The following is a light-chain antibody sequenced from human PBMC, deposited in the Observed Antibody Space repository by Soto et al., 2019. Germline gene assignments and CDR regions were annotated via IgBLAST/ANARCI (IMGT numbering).Light chain of an antibody. V-gene: IGLV2-14*01. CDR2: EVS. CDR3: CSYADSTTRVV. J-gene: IGLJ2*01. CDR1: SSDVVTYKY. Sequence: QSALTQPASVSGSPGQSIAISCTGTSSDVVTYKYVAWYQQHPGKAPKLMIYEVSIRPSGVSDRFSGSKSGNTASLTISWLRPEDEAYYYCCSYADSTTRVVFGGGTKVTVL.